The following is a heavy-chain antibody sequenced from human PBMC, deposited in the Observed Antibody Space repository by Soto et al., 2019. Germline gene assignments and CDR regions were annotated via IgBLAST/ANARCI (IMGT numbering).Heavy chain of an antibody. D-gene: IGHD5-18*01. CDR1: GFTFSSFG. Sequence: PGGSLRLSCAASGFTFSSFGMHWVRQAPGKGLERVAVISYDGNNKYYADSVKGRFTISRDNSKNTLYLQMNSLRAEDTAVYYCAKDTAVSDTFYYGMDVWGQGTTVSVSS. CDR2: ISYDGNNK. J-gene: IGHJ6*02. CDR3: AKDTAVSDTFYYGMDV. V-gene: IGHV3-30*18.